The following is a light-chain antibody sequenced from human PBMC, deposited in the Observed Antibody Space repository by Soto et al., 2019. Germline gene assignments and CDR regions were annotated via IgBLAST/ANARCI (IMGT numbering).Light chain of an antibody. CDR2: DVS. J-gene: IGLJ1*01. Sequence: QSVLTQPASVSGSPGQSITISCTGTSSDVGGYNYVSWYQQHPGKAPKLMIYDVSNRPSGVSNRFSGSKSGNTASLTISGLQAEDFADYYCNSYTSICTYVFGTGTNVTVL. CDR1: SSDVGGYNY. CDR3: NSYTSICTYV. V-gene: IGLV2-14*01.